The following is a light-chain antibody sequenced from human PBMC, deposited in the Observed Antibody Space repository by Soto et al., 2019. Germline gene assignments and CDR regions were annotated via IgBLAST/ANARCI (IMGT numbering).Light chain of an antibody. CDR2: GAS. V-gene: IGKV3-20*01. J-gene: IGKJ3*01. CDR3: QQYGSSRFT. Sequence: ELVLTQSPGTLSLSPGERATLSCRASQSISSSYLAWYQQKPGQAPRLLVYGASSRATGIPDRFSGSGSGTDFTLTISRLEPEDFAVYYCQQYGSSRFTFGPGTKVDNK. CDR1: QSISSSY.